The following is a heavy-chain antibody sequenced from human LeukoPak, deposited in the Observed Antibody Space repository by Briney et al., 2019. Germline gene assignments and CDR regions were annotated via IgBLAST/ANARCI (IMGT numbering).Heavy chain of an antibody. Sequence: GASVKVSCKASGYTFTSYYMHWVRQAPGQGLEWMGIINPSGGSTSYAQKFQGRVTMTRDTSTSTVYMELSSLRSEDTAVYYCARDILTGYGPEGRLLYWGQGTLVTVSS. D-gene: IGHD3-9*01. V-gene: IGHV1-46*01. CDR3: ARDILTGYGPEGRLLY. CDR1: GYTFTSYY. J-gene: IGHJ4*02. CDR2: INPSGGST.